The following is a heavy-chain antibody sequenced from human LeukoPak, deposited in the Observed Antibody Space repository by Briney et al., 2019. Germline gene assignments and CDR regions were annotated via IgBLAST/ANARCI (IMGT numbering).Heavy chain of an antibody. V-gene: IGHV4-59*08. D-gene: IGHD3-22*01. Sequence: PSETLSLTCTVSGGSISSYYWSWIRQPPGKGLEWIGYIYYSGSTNYDPSLKSRVTISVDTSKNQFSLKLSSVTAADTAVYYCARGRAYYYDSSGYHPVDYWGQGTLVTVSS. CDR1: GGSISSYY. CDR3: ARGRAYYYDSSGYHPVDY. J-gene: IGHJ4*02. CDR2: IYYSGST.